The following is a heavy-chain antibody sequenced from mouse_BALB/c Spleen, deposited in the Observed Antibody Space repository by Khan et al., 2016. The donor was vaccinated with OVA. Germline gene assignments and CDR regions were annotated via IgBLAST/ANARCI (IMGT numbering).Heavy chain of an antibody. CDR3: AKGDYGYAWFAY. J-gene: IGHJ3*01. D-gene: IGHD2-2*01. CDR2: IWGDGST. CDR1: GFSLTGYG. V-gene: IGHV2-3*01. Sequence: QVQLKESGPGLVAPSQSLSITCTVSGFSLTGYGVNWVRQPPGKGLEWLGVIWGDGSTNYHSGLKSRLSIRQDNSKSQVFLKLNSLQNDDTATYYCAKGDYGYAWFAYWGQGTLVTVSA.